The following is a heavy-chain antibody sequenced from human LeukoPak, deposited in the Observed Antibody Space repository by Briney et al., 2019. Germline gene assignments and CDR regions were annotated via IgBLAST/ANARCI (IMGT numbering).Heavy chain of an antibody. CDR3: ARSDLGTITAGPIHY. Sequence: ASVKVSCKASGYTFSNYGIAWVRQAPGQGLEWMGWISGYQGSTKYAQNFQGRVTMTIDRSTSTAYMDLRSLRSDDTAMYFCARSDLGTITAGPIHYWGQGTLVAVSS. J-gene: IGHJ4*02. V-gene: IGHV1-18*01. CDR2: ISGYQGST. CDR1: GYTFSNYG. D-gene: IGHD5-12*01.